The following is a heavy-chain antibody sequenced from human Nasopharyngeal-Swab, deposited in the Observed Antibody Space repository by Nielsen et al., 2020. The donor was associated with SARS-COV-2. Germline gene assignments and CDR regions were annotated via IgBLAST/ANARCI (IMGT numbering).Heavy chain of an antibody. CDR3: ARCFCPWKAAARWYYMDV. D-gene: IGHD6-13*01. J-gene: IGHJ6*03. V-gene: IGHV4-34*01. Sequence: RQAPGKGLEWIGEINHSGSTNYNPSLKSRVTMSVDTSKNQFSLKLTSVTAADTAVYYCARCFCPWKAAARWYYMDVWGKGTTVTVSS. CDR2: INHSGST.